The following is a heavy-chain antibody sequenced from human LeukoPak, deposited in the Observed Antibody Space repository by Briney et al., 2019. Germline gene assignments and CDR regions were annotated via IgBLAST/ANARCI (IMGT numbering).Heavy chain of an antibody. CDR3: ARVRCSSNSCFPDY. Sequence: GGSLRLSCAASGFTFSTCWMSWVRQAPGKGLEWVVNIKQDGSDKSYGDSVKGRFTISRDNAKNTLFLQMNSLRAEDTAVYYCARVRCSSNSCFPDYWGQGTLVTVSS. CDR2: IKQDGSDK. V-gene: IGHV3-7*01. J-gene: IGHJ4*02. D-gene: IGHD2-2*01. CDR1: GFTFSTCW.